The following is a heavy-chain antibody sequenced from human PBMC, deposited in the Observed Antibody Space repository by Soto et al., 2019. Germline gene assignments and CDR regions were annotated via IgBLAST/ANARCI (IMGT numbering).Heavy chain of an antibody. CDR1: GGSFSGYY. D-gene: IGHD3-3*01. V-gene: IGHV4-34*01. Sequence: PSETLSLTCAVYGGSFSGYYWSWIRQPPGKGLEWIGEINHSGSTNYNPSLKSRVTISVDASKNQFSLKLSSVTAADTAVYYCASTIFGVVTNKNWFDPWGRGTLVTVSS. CDR2: INHSGST. J-gene: IGHJ5*02. CDR3: ASTIFGVVTNKNWFDP.